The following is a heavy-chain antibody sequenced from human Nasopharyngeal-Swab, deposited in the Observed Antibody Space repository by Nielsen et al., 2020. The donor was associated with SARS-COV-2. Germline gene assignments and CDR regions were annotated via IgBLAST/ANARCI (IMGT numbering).Heavy chain of an antibody. CDR3: AKDGGLTTFPYYYYYGMDV. Sequence: GGSLRLSCAASGFTFSSYAMSWVRQAPGKGLEWVSAISGSGGNTYYADSVKGRFTISRDNSKNTLYLQMNSLRAEDTAVYYCAKDGGLTTFPYYYYYGMDVWGQGTTVTVSS. D-gene: IGHD4/OR15-4a*01. J-gene: IGHJ6*02. V-gene: IGHV3-23*01. CDR1: GFTFSSYA. CDR2: ISGSGGNT.